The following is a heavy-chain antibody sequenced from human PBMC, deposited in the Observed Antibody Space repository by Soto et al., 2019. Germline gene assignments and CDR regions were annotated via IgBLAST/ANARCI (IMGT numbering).Heavy chain of an antibody. CDR1: GLNFSSYA. J-gene: IGHJ4*02. CDR2: ISGSGGST. Sequence: PGGSLRLSSTASGLNFSSYAMSWVRQDTGKGLEWVSAISGSGGSTYYADSVKGRFTISRDNSKNTLYLQMNSLRAEDTAVYYCAKDWWDYSNYGGGVYWGQGTLVTVSS. CDR3: AKDWWDYSNYGGGVY. V-gene: IGHV3-23*01. D-gene: IGHD4-4*01.